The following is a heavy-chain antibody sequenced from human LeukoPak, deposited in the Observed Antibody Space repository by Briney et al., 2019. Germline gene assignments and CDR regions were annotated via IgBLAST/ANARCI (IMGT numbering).Heavy chain of an antibody. Sequence: GRSLRLSCAASGFTFSSYGMHWVRQAPGKGLEWVAVISYDGSKKFYADSVKGRFTISRDNSKNTLYLQMNSLRAEDTAVYYCARLRNDAFDIWGQGTVVTVSS. V-gene: IGHV3-30*03. D-gene: IGHD1-14*01. J-gene: IGHJ3*02. CDR2: ISYDGSKK. CDR3: ARLRNDAFDI. CDR1: GFTFSSYG.